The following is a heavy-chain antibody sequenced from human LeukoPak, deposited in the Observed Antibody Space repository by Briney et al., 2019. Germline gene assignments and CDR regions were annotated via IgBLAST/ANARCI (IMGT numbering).Heavy chain of an antibody. D-gene: IGHD3-3*01. J-gene: IGHJ4*02. CDR3: ARGLYDFWSGYMAFDY. V-gene: IGHV3-53*01. CDR1: GFTVSSNY. CDR2: IYSGGST. Sequence: PGGSLRLSCAASGFTVSSNYMGWVRQAPGKGLEWVSVIYSGGSTYYADSVKGRFTISRDNSKNTLYLQMNSLRAEDTAVYYCARGLYDFWSGYMAFDYWGQGTLVTVSS.